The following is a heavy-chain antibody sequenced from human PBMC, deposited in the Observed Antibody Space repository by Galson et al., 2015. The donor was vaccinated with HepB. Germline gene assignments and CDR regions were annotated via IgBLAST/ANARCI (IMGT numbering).Heavy chain of an antibody. V-gene: IGHV3-9*01. D-gene: IGHD3-16*02. J-gene: IGHJ4*02. CDR2: ISWNSGSI. Sequence: SLRLSCAASGFTFDDYAMHWVRQAPGKGLEWVSGISWNSGSIGYADSVKGRFTISRDNAKNSLYLQMNSLRAEDTALYYCAKSLRLGELSSPLDYWGQGTLVTVSS. CDR3: AKSLRLGELSSPLDY. CDR1: GFTFDDYA.